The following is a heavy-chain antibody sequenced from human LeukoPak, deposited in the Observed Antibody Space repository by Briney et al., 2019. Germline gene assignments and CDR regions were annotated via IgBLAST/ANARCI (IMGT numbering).Heavy chain of an antibody. Sequence: PGRSLRLSCAASGFTFSSYGMHWVRQAPGKGLEWVAVIWYDGSNKYYADSVKGRFTISRDNSKNTLYLQMNSLRAEDTAVYYCAKGRYSSGWYGSDYWGQGTLVTVSS. CDR2: IWYDGSNK. V-gene: IGHV3-33*06. J-gene: IGHJ4*02. CDR1: GFTFSSYG. CDR3: AKGRYSSGWYGSDY. D-gene: IGHD6-19*01.